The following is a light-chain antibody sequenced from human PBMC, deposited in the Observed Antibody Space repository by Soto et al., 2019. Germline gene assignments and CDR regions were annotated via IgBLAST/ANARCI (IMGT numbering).Light chain of an antibody. CDR2: GAS. CDR3: QQYGSSPTWT. Sequence: EIVLTQSPATLSLPPGERATLSCRASQSISSYLAWYQQKPGQAPRLLIYGASSRATGIPDRFSGSGSGTDFTLTISRLEPEDFAVYYCQQYGSSPTWTFGQGTKVDIK. V-gene: IGKV3-20*01. CDR1: QSISSY. J-gene: IGKJ1*01.